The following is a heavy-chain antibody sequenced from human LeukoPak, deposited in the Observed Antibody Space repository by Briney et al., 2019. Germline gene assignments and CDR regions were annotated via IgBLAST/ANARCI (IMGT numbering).Heavy chain of an antibody. D-gene: IGHD6-6*01. CDR1: GFTFSSYW. CDR3: AKRGPIYPSSPGNYFDY. CDR2: INSDGSST. V-gene: IGHV3-74*01. Sequence: GGSLRLSCAASGFTFSSYWMHWVRQAPGKGLVWVSRINSDGSSTSYADSVKGRFTISRDNAKNTLYLQMNSLRAEDTAVYYCAKRGPIYPSSPGNYFDYWGQGTLVTVSS. J-gene: IGHJ4*02.